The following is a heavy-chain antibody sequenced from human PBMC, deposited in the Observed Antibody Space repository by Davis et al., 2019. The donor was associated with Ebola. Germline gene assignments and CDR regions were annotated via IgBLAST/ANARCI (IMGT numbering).Heavy chain of an antibody. J-gene: IGHJ4*02. V-gene: IGHV3-66*01. D-gene: IGHD2-15*01. CDR3: AKGDCSGGICYPDY. CDR2: IYSGGST. CDR1: GFTVSSNY. Sequence: GGSLRLSCAASGFTVSSNYMSWVRQAPGKGLEWVSVIYSGGSTYYADSVKGRFTISRDNSKNTLFLQMNSLRAEDTAVYYCAKGDCSGGICYPDYWGQGTLVTVSS.